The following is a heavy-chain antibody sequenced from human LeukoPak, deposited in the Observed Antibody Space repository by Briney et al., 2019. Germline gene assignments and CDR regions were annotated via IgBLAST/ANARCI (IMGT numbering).Heavy chain of an antibody. Sequence: PGGSLSLSCAASGFTFSSYSMNWVRQAPGKGLEWGSYISSSSSTIYYADSVKGRFTISRDNAKNSLYLQMNSLRAEDTAVYYCALIQWELYALDISGQGTMVTVSS. V-gene: IGHV3-48*01. D-gene: IGHD1-26*01. CDR3: ALIQWELYALDI. CDR1: GFTFSSYS. J-gene: IGHJ3*02. CDR2: ISSSSSTI.